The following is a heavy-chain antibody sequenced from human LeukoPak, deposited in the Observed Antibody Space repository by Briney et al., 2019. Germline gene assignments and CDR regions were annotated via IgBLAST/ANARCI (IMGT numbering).Heavy chain of an antibody. CDR1: GFTFSSYS. J-gene: IGHJ6*02. V-gene: IGHV3-21*01. Sequence: GGSLRLSCAASGFTFSSYSMNWVCQAPGKGLEWVSSISSSSSYIYYADSVKGRFTISRDNAKNSLYLQMNSLRAEDTAVYYCARDAYRYYDFWSGYAAWGYYGMDVWGQGTTVTVS. CDR3: ARDAYRYYDFWSGYAAWGYYGMDV. D-gene: IGHD3-3*01. CDR2: ISSSSSYI.